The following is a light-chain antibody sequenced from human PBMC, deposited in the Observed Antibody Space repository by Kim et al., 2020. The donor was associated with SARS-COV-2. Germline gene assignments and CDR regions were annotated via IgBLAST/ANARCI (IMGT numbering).Light chain of an antibody. CDR2: GNT. CDR3: QSYDVGLGGWII. V-gene: IGLV1-40*01. Sequence: QSVLTQPPSVSGAPGQRVTISCTGSSSNLGAGHDVHWYQQRPGRAPQLLIFGNTNRPSGVPDRFSGSKSGTSASLAITGLQVDDGADYYCQSYDVGLGGWIIFGGGTQLTVL. CDR1: SSNLGAGHD. J-gene: IGLJ2*01.